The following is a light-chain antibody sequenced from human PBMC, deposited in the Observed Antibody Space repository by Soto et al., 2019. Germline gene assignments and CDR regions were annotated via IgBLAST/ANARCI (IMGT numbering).Light chain of an antibody. J-gene: IGKJ1*01. CDR3: QNYDSLTGT. CDR2: AAS. V-gene: IGKV3-20*01. Sequence: EIVLTQSPGTLSLSPGERATLSCRARQIINRNYLAWYQQKPGQSPRLLIYAASTRATGIPDRFSGSGSGTDFTLTISRLEPEGFAVYYCQNYDSLTGTCGQGTKVDIK. CDR1: QIINRNY.